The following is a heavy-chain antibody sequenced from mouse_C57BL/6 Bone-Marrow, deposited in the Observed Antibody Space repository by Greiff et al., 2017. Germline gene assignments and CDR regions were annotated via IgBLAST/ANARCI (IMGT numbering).Heavy chain of an antibody. Sequence: VQLQQSGAELVRPGASVKLSCTASGFNIKDDYMHWVKQRPEQGLEWIGWIDPENGDTEYASKFQGKATITADTSSNTAYLQLSSLTSEDTAVYYCTTSITTVVDVGGTGTTVTVSS. V-gene: IGHV14-4*01. D-gene: IGHD1-1*01. CDR1: GFNIKDDY. CDR3: TTSITTVVDV. CDR2: IDPENGDT. J-gene: IGHJ1*03.